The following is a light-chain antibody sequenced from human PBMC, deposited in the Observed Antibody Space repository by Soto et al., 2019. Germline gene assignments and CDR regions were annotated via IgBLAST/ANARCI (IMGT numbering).Light chain of an antibody. J-gene: IGKJ5*01. CDR2: DAS. Sequence: EIVLTQSPATLSLSPGERATLSCRASQSVSSYLAWYQQKPGQAPRLFIYDASNRATGIPARFSGSGSGTDFTLTISSLEPEDFAVYYCQQRSNWPPITFGQGTRLEMK. V-gene: IGKV3-11*01. CDR3: QQRSNWPPIT. CDR1: QSVSSY.